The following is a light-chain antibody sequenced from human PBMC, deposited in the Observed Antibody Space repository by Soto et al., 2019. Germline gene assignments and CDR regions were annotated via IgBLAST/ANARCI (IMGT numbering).Light chain of an antibody. Sequence: EIVLTQSPGTLSLSPGERATLSCRASESISSSYLAWYQQRPGQAPRLLIYGASTRATGIPDRFSGSGSGTEFTLTIRRLEPEDSAVYYCQQYGGSPRTFGQGTKVEIK. CDR2: GAS. CDR3: QQYGGSPRT. CDR1: ESISSSY. J-gene: IGKJ1*01. V-gene: IGKV3-20*01.